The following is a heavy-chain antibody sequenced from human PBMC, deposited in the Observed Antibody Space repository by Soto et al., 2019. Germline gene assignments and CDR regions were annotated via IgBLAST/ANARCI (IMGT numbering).Heavy chain of an antibody. CDR2: IYYSGST. Sequence: ASETLSLTCTVSGGSISSSSYYWGWIRQPPGKGLEWIGSIYYSGSTNYNPSLKSRVTISVDTSKNQFSLKLSSVTAADTAVYYCARDFIAASQGYFDYWGQGTLVTVSS. CDR3: ARDFIAASQGYFDY. D-gene: IGHD6-6*01. J-gene: IGHJ4*02. CDR1: GGSISSSSYY. V-gene: IGHV4-39*07.